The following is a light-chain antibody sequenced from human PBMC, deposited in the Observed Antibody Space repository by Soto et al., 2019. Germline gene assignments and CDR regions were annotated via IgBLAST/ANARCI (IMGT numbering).Light chain of an antibody. CDR2: GAS. J-gene: IGKJ1*01. CDR3: QQYGSSPRT. CDR1: QSVSSGD. Sequence: EIVLTQSPGTLSLSPGERATLSCRASQSVSSGDLAWYQQKPGLAPRPLIYGASSRATGIPDRFSGSGSGTDFTLTISRLEPEDFAVYYCQQYGSSPRTFGQGTTVEIK. V-gene: IGKV3-20*01.